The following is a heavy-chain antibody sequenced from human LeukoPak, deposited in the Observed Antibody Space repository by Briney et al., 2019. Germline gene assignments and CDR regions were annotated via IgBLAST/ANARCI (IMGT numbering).Heavy chain of an antibody. CDR1: GFTFSTYA. Sequence: GGSLRLSCAASGFTFSTYAMHWVRQAPGKGLEWVSAISGSGGSTYYADSVKGRFTISRDNSKNTLYLQMNSLRAEATAVYYCAKGPHYYDSSGYYYEVGYWGQGTLVTVSS. V-gene: IGHV3-23*01. J-gene: IGHJ4*02. D-gene: IGHD3-22*01. CDR2: ISGSGGST. CDR3: AKGPHYYDSSGYYYEVGY.